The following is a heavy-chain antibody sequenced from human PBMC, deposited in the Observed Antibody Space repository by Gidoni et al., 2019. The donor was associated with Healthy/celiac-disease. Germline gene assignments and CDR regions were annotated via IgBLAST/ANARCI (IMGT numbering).Heavy chain of an antibody. V-gene: IGHV4-34*01. CDR3: ARCSLSGAFDI. Sequence: QVQLQPWGAALFKPSETLSLTCAVYGGSFSGYYWSWIRQPPGKGREWIGEINHSGSTNYNPSLKSRVTISVDTSKNQCSLKLSSVTAADTAVYYCARCSLSGAFDIWGQGTMVTVSS. J-gene: IGHJ3*02. CDR1: GGSFSGYY. D-gene: IGHD6-19*01. CDR2: INHSGST.